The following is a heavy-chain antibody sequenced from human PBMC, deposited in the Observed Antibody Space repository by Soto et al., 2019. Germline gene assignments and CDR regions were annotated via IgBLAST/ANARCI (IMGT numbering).Heavy chain of an antibody. J-gene: IGHJ4*02. CDR3: AETNLERIGMSSSYYFDY. D-gene: IGHD6-6*01. Sequence: QVQLVQYGAEVKKPGSSVKVSCKASGGTFSSYAISWVRQAPGQGLEWMGGIIPIFGTANYAQKLQGRVTITADESTSTAYMELSSLRSEDTAVYYCAETNLERIGMSSSYYFDYWGQGTLVTVSS. V-gene: IGHV1-69*01. CDR2: IIPIFGTA. CDR1: GGTFSSYA.